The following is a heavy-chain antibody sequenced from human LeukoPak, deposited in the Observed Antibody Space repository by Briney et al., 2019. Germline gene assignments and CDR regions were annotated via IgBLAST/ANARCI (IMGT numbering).Heavy chain of an antibody. CDR3: VREGEGPLTKDFDY. Sequence: ASVKVSCKSSGFTFTDHYIHWVRQAPGQGLEWMGYIGPHSTFTSSPQEFQGRVTMTRDASMSTTYMELTRLTSDDTAVYYCVREGEGPLTKDFDYWGQGTLVPVSS. D-gene: IGHD2-8*01. V-gene: IGHV1-2*02. CDR1: GFTFTDHY. J-gene: IGHJ4*02. CDR2: IGPHSTFT.